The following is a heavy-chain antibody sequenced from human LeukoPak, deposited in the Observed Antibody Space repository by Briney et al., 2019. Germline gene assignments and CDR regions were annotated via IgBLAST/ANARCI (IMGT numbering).Heavy chain of an antibody. V-gene: IGHV3-23*01. CDR2: ISGSGGST. J-gene: IGHJ4*02. Sequence: PGGSLRLSCAASGFTFSSYAMSWVRQAPGKGLEWVSAISGSGGSTYYADSVKGRFTISRDNSKNTLYLQMNSLRAEDTAVYYWAKASRWGIAAADYYFDYWGQGTLVTVSS. CDR1: GFTFSSYA. D-gene: IGHD6-13*01. CDR3: AKASRWGIAAADYYFDY.